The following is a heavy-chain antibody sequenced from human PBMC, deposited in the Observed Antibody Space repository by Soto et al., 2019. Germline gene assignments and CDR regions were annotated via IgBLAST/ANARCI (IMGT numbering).Heavy chain of an antibody. CDR1: GFTFSSYG. J-gene: IGHJ4*02. CDR2: ISYDGSNK. D-gene: IGHD3-22*01. Sequence: QVQLVESGGGVVQPGRSLRLSCAASGFTFSSYGMHWVRQAPGKGLGWVAVISYDGSNKYYADFVKGRFTSSRDNSKNTLYLQMNSLRAEDTAVYYCAKDLLSVSSGTPLDYWGQGTLVTVSS. CDR3: AKDLLSVSSGTPLDY. V-gene: IGHV3-30*18.